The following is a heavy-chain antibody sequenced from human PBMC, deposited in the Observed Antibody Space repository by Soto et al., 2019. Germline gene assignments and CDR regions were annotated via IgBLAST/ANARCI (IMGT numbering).Heavy chain of an antibody. CDR2: ISSSGSTA. D-gene: IGHD3-10*01. CDR1: GFTFSRFE. CDR3: TREAWFPYLSFY. Sequence: VRLSCAASGFTFSRFELHWVRQAPGKGLEWISYISSSGSTAYYASSVEGRFTISRDNANNSVYLQMDSLRAEDTALYYCTREAWFPYLSFYWGQGALVTVSS. J-gene: IGHJ4*02. V-gene: IGHV3-48*03.